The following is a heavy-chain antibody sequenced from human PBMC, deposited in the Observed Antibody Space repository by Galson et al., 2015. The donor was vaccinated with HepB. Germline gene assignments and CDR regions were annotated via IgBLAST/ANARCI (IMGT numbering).Heavy chain of an antibody. Sequence: CAISGDSVSSNSAAWNWIRQSPSRGLEWLGRTYYRSKWYNGYAVSVKGRITINPDTSKNQFSLQLKSVTPEDTGDYYCARMVGGSRDYWGQGTLVTVSS. D-gene: IGHD1-26*01. CDR3: ARMVGGSRDY. J-gene: IGHJ4*02. CDR1: GDSVSSNSAA. V-gene: IGHV6-1*01. CDR2: TYYRSKWYN.